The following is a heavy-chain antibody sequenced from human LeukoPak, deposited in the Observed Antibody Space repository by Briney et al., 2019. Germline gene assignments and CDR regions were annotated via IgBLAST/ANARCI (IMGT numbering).Heavy chain of an antibody. Sequence: SETLSLTWTVSGYSISSGYYWGWIRQPPGKGLEWIGSIYHSGSTYYNPSLKSRVTISVDTSKNQFSLKLSSVTAADTAVYYCARDYLLGYCSGGSCSERDYWGQGTLVTVSS. CDR2: IYHSGST. J-gene: IGHJ4*02. V-gene: IGHV4-38-2*02. D-gene: IGHD2-15*01. CDR1: GYSISSGYY. CDR3: ARDYLLGYCSGGSCSERDY.